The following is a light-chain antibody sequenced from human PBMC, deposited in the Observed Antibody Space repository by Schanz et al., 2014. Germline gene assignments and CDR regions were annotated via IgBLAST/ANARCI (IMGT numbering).Light chain of an antibody. V-gene: IGKV3-20*01. CDR3: QQFGSSPWT. CDR1: QSVSNSY. CDR2: GAS. Sequence: ENVLTQSPGTLSLSPGERATLSCRASQSVSNSYLTWYQQKPGQAPRLLIYGASSRATGIPDRFSGSGSGTDFPLTISKLEPEDFAVYYCQQFGSSPWTFGQGTRVEI. J-gene: IGKJ1*01.